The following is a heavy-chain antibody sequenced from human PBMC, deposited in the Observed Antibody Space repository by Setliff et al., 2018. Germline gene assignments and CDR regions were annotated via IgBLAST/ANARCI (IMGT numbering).Heavy chain of an antibody. CDR3: ARANKKLDYYYYYYMDV. J-gene: IGHJ6*03. Sequence: PSETLSLTCTVSGGSISSGSYYWSWVRHPAGKGLGWIGRVYTNGGSDYNPFLKSRVSISLDTSKNQFSLKLISVTAADTAVYYCARANKKLDYYYYYYMDVWGKGTTVTVSS. CDR2: VYTNGGS. CDR1: GGSISSGSYY. V-gene: IGHV4-61*02. D-gene: IGHD1-1*01.